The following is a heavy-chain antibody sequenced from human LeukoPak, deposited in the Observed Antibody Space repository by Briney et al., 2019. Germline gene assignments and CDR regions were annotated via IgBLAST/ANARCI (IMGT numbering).Heavy chain of an antibody. J-gene: IGHJ6*04. Sequence: ASVKVSCKASGYTFTSYGISWVRPAPGRGLERMGWISAYNGNTNYAQKLQGRVTMTTDTSTSTAYMELRSLRSDDTAVYYCARDFRPDIVVVVAARGYYYYGMDVWGKGTTVTVSS. D-gene: IGHD2-15*01. CDR2: ISAYNGNT. CDR3: ARDFRPDIVVVVAARGYYYYGMDV. CDR1: GYTFTSYG. V-gene: IGHV1-18*04.